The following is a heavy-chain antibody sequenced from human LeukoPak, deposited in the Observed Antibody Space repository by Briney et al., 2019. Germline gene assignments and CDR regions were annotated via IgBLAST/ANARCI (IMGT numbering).Heavy chain of an antibody. Sequence: PGGSLRLSCAASGFTFSTYWMYWVRQAPGKGLVWVAHINSDGSNTNYADSVKGRFTFSRDNSKNTLYLQMNSLRAEDTAVYYCAKEYCSNSVCHSLDYWGQGTLVTVSS. CDR1: GFTFSTYW. J-gene: IGHJ4*01. V-gene: IGHV3-74*01. CDR3: AKEYCSNSVCHSLDY. CDR2: INSDGSNT. D-gene: IGHD2-8*01.